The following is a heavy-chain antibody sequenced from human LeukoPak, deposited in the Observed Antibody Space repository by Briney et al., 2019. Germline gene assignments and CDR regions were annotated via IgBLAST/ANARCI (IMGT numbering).Heavy chain of an antibody. V-gene: IGHV4-30-4*07. CDR1: GGSMSSGGYS. Sequence: SETLSLTCAVSGGSMSSGGYSWSWIRQPPGKGLEWIGYIYYSGSTYYNPSLKSRVTISVDTSKNQFSLKLSSVTAADTAVYYCARGTRIAARPCAFDIWGQGTMVTVSS. CDR3: ARGTRIAARPCAFDI. CDR2: IYYSGST. J-gene: IGHJ3*02. D-gene: IGHD6-6*01.